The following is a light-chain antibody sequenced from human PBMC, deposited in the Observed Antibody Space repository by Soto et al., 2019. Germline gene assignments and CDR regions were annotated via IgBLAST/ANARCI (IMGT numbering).Light chain of an antibody. Sequence: DIQMTQSPSTLSASVGDRVTITCRASQSISSRLAWYQQKPGKAPKLLIYKASSIESGVPSRFSGSGSGTEFTLTISSLEPDDFAAFYCQQYNNYSRTFGQGTKVEIK. CDR2: KAS. CDR3: QQYNNYSRT. CDR1: QSISSR. V-gene: IGKV1-5*03. J-gene: IGKJ1*01.